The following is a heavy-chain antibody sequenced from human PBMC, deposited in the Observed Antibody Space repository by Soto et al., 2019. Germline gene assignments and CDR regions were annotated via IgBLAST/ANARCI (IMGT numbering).Heavy chain of an antibody. CDR3: TRLYCSGGSCYSSN. V-gene: IGHV3-73*02. J-gene: IGHJ4*02. D-gene: IGHD2-15*01. CDR1: GFTFSGSA. Sequence: EVQLVESGGGLVQPGGSLKLSCAASGFTFSGSAMHWVRQASGKGREWFGRFRRKANSYATAYAASVKGRFTISRDDSKNTAYLQMNSLKTEDTAVYYCTRLYCSGGSCYSSNWGQGTLVTVSS. CDR2: FRRKANSYAT.